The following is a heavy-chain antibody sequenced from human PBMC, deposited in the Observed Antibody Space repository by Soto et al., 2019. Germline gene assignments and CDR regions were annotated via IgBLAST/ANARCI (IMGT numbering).Heavy chain of an antibody. D-gene: IGHD3-10*01. CDR3: ANASGWFGEFDY. Sequence: EVQLLESGGGLVQPGGSLRLSCAASGFTFSSYAMSWVRQAPGKGLEGVSAISGSGGSTYYADSVKGRFTISRDNSKNTLYLQMNSLRAEDTAVYYCANASGWFGEFDYWGQGTLVTVSS. CDR1: GFTFSSYA. V-gene: IGHV3-23*01. CDR2: ISGSGGST. J-gene: IGHJ4*02.